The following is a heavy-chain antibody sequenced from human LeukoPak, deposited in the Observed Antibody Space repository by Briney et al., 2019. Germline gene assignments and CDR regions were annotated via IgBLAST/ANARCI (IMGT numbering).Heavy chain of an antibody. Sequence: PSETLTLTCTVSGGSISTYYWSWIRQPPGKGLEWMGYIYYSGRTNYNPSLKSRVTISVDTSKNQFSLRLSSVTAADTAIYYCGRGSSSWYQGHYFDNWGQGTLLSVSS. CDR3: GRGSSSWYQGHYFDN. CDR1: GGSISTYY. D-gene: IGHD6-13*01. CDR2: IYYSGRT. V-gene: IGHV4-59*01. J-gene: IGHJ4*02.